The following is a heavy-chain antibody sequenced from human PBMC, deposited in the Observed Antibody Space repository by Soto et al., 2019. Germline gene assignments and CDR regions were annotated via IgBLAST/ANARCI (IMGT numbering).Heavy chain of an antibody. Sequence: QVQLQQWGAGLLKPSETLSLTCAVYGGSFSGYYWSWIRQPPGKGLEWIGEINHSGSTNYNPSLKSRVTISVDTSKNQFSLKLSSVTAAGTAVYYCAVGATPHYYYGMDVWGQGTTVTVSS. CDR3: AVGATPHYYYGMDV. D-gene: IGHD1-26*01. CDR1: GGSFSGYY. CDR2: INHSGST. J-gene: IGHJ6*02. V-gene: IGHV4-34*01.